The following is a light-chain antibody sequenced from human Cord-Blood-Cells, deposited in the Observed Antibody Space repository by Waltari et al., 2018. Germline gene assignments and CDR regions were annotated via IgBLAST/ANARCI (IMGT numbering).Light chain of an antibody. CDR2: GAS. Sequence: EIVMTQSPATLSVSPGERVTLSCRASQSVSSNLAWYQQKPGQAPRLLIYGASTRATGIPARFSGSGSGTEFTFTISSLQSEDFAVYYCQQYNNWPGTFGQGTKVEIK. CDR1: QSVSSN. V-gene: IGKV3-15*01. CDR3: QQYNNWPGT. J-gene: IGKJ1*01.